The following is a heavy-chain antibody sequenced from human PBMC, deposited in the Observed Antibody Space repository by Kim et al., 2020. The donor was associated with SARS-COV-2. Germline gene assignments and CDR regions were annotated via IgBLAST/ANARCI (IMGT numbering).Heavy chain of an antibody. Sequence: ASVKVSCKASGYTFTSYGISWVRQAPGQGLEWMGWISAYNGNTNYAQKLQGRVTMTTDTSTSTAYMELRSLRSDDTAVYYCAREHSSGWYPTRCWFDPWGQGTLVTVSS. CDR1: GYTFTSYG. J-gene: IGHJ5*02. V-gene: IGHV1-18*01. CDR2: ISAYNGNT. CDR3: AREHSSGWYPTRCWFDP. D-gene: IGHD6-19*01.